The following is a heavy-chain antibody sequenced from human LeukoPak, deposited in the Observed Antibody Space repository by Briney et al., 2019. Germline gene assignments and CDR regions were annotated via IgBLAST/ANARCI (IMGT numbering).Heavy chain of an antibody. CDR2: INTDGIST. J-gene: IGHJ1*01. Sequence: PGGSLRLSCAASGFIFSSYWMHWVRQPPGKGLVYIACINTDGISTSYADSVKGRFTISRDNAKNTLYLQMSSLSAEDTAVYYCATGPPGGLVRQFQHWGQGTLVTVSS. V-gene: IGHV3-74*01. D-gene: IGHD1-26*01. CDR3: ATGPPGGLVRQFQH. CDR1: GFIFSSYW.